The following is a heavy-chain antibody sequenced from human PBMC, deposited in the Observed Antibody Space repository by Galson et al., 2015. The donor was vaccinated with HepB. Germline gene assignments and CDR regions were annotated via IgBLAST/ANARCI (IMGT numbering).Heavy chain of an antibody. D-gene: IGHD3-10*01. J-gene: IGHJ4*02. V-gene: IGHV3-30*02. CDR3: AKDFYNYYGSGSPRYFDY. CDR2: IRYDGSNK. CDR1: GFTFSSYG. Sequence: SLRLSCAASGFTFSSYGMHWVRQAPGKGLEWVAFIRYDGSNKYYADSVKGRFTISRDNSKNTLYLQMNSLRAEDTAVYYCAKDFYNYYGSGSPRYFDYWGQGTLVTVSS.